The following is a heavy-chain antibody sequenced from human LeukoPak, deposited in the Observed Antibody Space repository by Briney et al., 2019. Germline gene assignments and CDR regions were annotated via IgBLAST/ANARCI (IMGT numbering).Heavy chain of an antibody. Sequence: PSETLSLTCTVFGGSVSSGSYYWSWIRQPPGKGLEWTGYIYYSGSTNYNPSLKSRVTISVDTSKSQFSLKLSSVTAADTAVYYCARVPWYYDILTGQIIPRKKYFDYWGQGTLVTVSS. CDR3: ARVPWYYDILTGQIIPRKKYFDY. CDR2: IYYSGST. V-gene: IGHV4-61*01. CDR1: GGSVSSGSYY. J-gene: IGHJ4*02. D-gene: IGHD3-9*01.